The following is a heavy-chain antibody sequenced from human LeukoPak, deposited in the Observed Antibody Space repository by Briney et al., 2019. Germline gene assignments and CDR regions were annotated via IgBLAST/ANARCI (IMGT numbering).Heavy chain of an antibody. V-gene: IGHV4-30-2*01. CDR1: GGSISSGGYS. CDR3: AGTSLGTMVRGVITGWFDP. J-gene: IGHJ5*02. Sequence: SETLSLTRAVSGGSISSGGYSWSWIRQPPGKGLEWIGYIYHSGSTYYNPSLKSRVTISVDRSKNQFSLKLSSVTAADTAVYYCAGTSLGTMVRGVITGWFDPWGQGTLVTVSS. CDR2: IYHSGST. D-gene: IGHD3-10*01.